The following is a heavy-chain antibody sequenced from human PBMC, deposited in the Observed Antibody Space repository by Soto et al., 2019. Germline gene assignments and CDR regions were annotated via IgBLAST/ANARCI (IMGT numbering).Heavy chain of an antibody. J-gene: IGHJ4*02. Sequence: PGGSLRLSCAACGFKFSNYAMSWVRQAPGKGLEWVSLISATGGGTYYADSVKGRFTISRDNSHNTLYLQVHSLTAEDTAVYYCAKDRRAGGNSAFYFDFWGQGAQVTVSS. CDR2: ISATGGGT. CDR3: AKDRRAGGNSAFYFDF. D-gene: IGHD3-16*01. V-gene: IGHV3-23*01. CDR1: GFKFSNYA.